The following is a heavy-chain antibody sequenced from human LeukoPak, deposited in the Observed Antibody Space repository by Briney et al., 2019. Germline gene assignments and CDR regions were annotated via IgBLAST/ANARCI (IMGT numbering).Heavy chain of an antibody. CDR2: INTNTGNP. Sequence: ASVKVFCKASGYTFTKYAMNWVRQAPGQGLEWMGWINTNTGNPTYAQGFTGRFVFSLDTSVSTAYLQISSLKAEDTAVYYCAMPGGFLDDAFDIWGQGTMVTVSS. CDR3: AMPGGFLDDAFDI. J-gene: IGHJ3*02. V-gene: IGHV7-4-1*02. D-gene: IGHD3-3*01. CDR1: GYTFTKYA.